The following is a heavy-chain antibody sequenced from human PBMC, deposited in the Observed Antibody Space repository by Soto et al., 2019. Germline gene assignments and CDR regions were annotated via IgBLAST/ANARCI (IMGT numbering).Heavy chain of an antibody. D-gene: IGHD1-1*01. Sequence: VGSLRLSCACSVFTFSAYTMNCVRQSPGKWLEWVSYINSGHNPIYYADSVKGRFTISRDDAKSSLYLQMNSLRDEDTAVYYCARTGDNVGLEVLGQGTTVSVSS. CDR3: ARTGDNVGLEV. J-gene: IGHJ6*01. V-gene: IGHV3-48*02. CDR1: VFTFSAYT. CDR2: INSGHNPI.